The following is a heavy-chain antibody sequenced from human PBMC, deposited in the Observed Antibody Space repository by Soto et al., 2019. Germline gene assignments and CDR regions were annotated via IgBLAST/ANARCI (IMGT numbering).Heavy chain of an antibody. Sequence: QLQLQESGPGLVKPSETLSLTCTVSGGSVSSSNYCWGWIRQSPGKGLEWIGSTYYSGSTYYNPSLESRVTISVDKSKNQFPLKVISVTAANTPVYYCARMEALATSSYYFDYWGQGTVVSVPS. J-gene: IGHJ4*02. CDR1: GGSVSSSNYC. CDR3: ARMEALATSSYYFDY. V-gene: IGHV4-39*01. CDR2: TYYSGST. D-gene: IGHD1-1*01.